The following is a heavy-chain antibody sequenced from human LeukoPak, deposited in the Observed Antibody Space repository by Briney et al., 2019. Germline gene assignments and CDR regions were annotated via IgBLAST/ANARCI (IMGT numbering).Heavy chain of an antibody. J-gene: IGHJ4*02. CDR2: IYSDGNR. CDR3: ARDGGYVVY. D-gene: IGHD3-22*01. Sequence: PGGSLRLSCAASGFTFSNYAMSWVRQVPGKGLEWVSIIYSDGNRYYADSVKGRFTISRDYSTNTLYLQMNSLRIEDTAMYYCARDGGYVVYWGQGTLVTVSS. V-gene: IGHV3-53*01. CDR1: GFTFSNYA.